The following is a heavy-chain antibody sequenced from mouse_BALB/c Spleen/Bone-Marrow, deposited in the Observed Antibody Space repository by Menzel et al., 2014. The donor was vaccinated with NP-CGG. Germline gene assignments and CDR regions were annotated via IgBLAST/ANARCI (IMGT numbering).Heavy chain of an antibody. D-gene: IGHD2-3*01. V-gene: IGHV7-3*02. Sequence: EVQGVESGGGLVQPGGSLRLSCATSGFTFTDCYMNWVRQPPGRALEWLGFIRNKANGYTTEYSASVKGRFTISRDISQSILYLQMNTLRAEDSATYYCARDMGGLLFDYWGQGTTLTVSS. J-gene: IGHJ2*01. CDR2: IRNKANGYTT. CDR1: GFTFTDCY. CDR3: ARDMGGLLFDY.